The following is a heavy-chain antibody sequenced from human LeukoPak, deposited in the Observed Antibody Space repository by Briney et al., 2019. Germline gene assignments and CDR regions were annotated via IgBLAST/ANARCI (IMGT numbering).Heavy chain of an antibody. J-gene: IGHJ4*02. Sequence: PSETLSLTCTVSGDSISYYYWSWIRQPPGKGLEWIGKIYNSGNTNYNPSLKSRVTISVDTSNNQFSLKLSSVTAADTAVYYCARVRGYSYDSSDFDYWGQGTLVTVSS. CDR3: ARVRGYSYDSSDFDY. D-gene: IGHD5-18*01. V-gene: IGHV4-59*01. CDR1: GDSISYYY. CDR2: IYNSGNT.